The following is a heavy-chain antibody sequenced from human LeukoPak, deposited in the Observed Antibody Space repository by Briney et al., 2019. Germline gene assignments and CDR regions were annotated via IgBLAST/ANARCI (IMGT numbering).Heavy chain of an antibody. CDR2: IYTSGST. V-gene: IGHV4-61*02. CDR1: GGSVSSSTYY. J-gene: IGHJ4*02. CDR3: ARGHYCSGGSCYSEYFFDY. D-gene: IGHD2-15*01. Sequence: SETLSPTCTASGGSVSSSTYYWSWIRQPAGKGLEWIGRIYTSGSTNYNPSLKSRVTMSVDTSKNQFSLKLSSVTAADTAVYYCARGHYCSGGSCYSEYFFDYWGQGTLVTVSS.